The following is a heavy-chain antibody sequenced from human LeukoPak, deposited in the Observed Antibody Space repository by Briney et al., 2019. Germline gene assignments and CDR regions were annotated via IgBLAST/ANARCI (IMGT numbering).Heavy chain of an antibody. CDR1: GDSISSYY. CDR3: ARTPYYYYMDV. V-gene: IGHV4-59*01. J-gene: IGHJ6*03. CDR2: IYNSEST. Sequence: PSETLSLTCTVSGDSISSYYWSWIRQPPGKGLEWIGYIYNSESTNYNPSLKGRLTISVDTSKNQFSLKLSSVTAADTAVYYCARTPYYYYMDVWGKGTTVTASS.